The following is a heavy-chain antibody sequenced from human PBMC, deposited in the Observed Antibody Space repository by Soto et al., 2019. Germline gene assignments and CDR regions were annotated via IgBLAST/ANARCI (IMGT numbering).Heavy chain of an antibody. J-gene: IGHJ5*02. Sequence: GGSLRLSCAASGFTFSSYSMNWVRQAPGKGLEWVSSISSSSSYIYYADSVKGRFTISRDNAKNSLYLQMNSLRAEDTAVYYCARDLDYDFWSGLNNWFDPWGQGTLVTVSS. V-gene: IGHV3-21*01. CDR1: GFTFSSYS. D-gene: IGHD3-3*01. CDR2: ISSSSSYI. CDR3: ARDLDYDFWSGLNNWFDP.